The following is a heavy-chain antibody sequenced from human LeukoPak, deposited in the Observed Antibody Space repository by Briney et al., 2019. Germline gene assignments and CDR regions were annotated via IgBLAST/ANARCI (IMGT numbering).Heavy chain of an antibody. Sequence: GGSLRLSCAASGFTFDDYAMHWVRQAPGKGLEWVANIKQDGSEKYYVDSVKGRFTISRDNAKNSLYLQMNSLRAEDTAVYYCASPYYYDPAFDPWGQGTLVTVSS. CDR2: IKQDGSEK. CDR1: GFTFDDYA. J-gene: IGHJ5*02. CDR3: ASPYYYDPAFDP. V-gene: IGHV3-7*01. D-gene: IGHD3-22*01.